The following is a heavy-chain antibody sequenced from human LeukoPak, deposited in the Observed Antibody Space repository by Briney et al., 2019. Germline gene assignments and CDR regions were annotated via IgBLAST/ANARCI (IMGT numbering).Heavy chain of an antibody. Sequence: AGGSLRLSCAASGFTFRNSAMHWVRQVPGKGLEYVSGISSNGGSTYYANAVKGRFTISRDNFKNTVYLQMGSLRAEDRAVYYCARWYNSLDVWGQGTTVTVSS. V-gene: IGHV3-64*01. CDR2: ISSNGGST. D-gene: IGHD1-1*01. CDR1: GFTFRNSA. CDR3: ARWYNSLDV. J-gene: IGHJ6*02.